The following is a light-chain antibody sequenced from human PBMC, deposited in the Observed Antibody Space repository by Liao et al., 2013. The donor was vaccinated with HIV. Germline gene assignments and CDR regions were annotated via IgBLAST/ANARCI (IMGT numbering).Light chain of an antibody. CDR2: QDI. CDR3: QAWDSSVV. Sequence: SYEVTQPPSVSVSPGQTATITCSGDKLGDKYACWFQQKPGQSPVMVIYQDIKRPSGIPERFSGSNSGNTATLTISGTQAMDEADYYCQAWDSSVVFGGGTKLTVL. J-gene: IGLJ2*01. CDR1: KLGDKY. V-gene: IGLV3-1*01.